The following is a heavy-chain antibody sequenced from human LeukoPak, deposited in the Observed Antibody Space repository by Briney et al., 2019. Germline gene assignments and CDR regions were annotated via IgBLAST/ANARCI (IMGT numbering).Heavy chain of an antibody. D-gene: IGHD3-22*01. CDR2: ISSGSSYM. Sequence: GGSLRPSCAASGFTFSRYSMNWVRQAPAKGLEWVSSISSGSSYMYYADSVKGRFTISRDNAKNSLYLQMNSLRAEDTAVYYCARDGYYYDSSGSFDYWGQGTLVTVSS. V-gene: IGHV3-21*01. CDR3: ARDGYYYDSSGSFDY. J-gene: IGHJ4*02. CDR1: GFTFSRYS.